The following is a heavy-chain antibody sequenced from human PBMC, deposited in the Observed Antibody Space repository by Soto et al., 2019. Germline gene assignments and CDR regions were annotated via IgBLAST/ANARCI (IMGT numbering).Heavy chain of an antibody. CDR2: IIPIFGTT. CDR3: ARVSYGDYGLDF. Sequence: VHLVQSGAEVRKPGSSVNVSCKASGGTFTNYIITWVRQAPGQGLEWMGDIIPIFGTTNYAQKFQGRLTMNADKSTTTAYMELTSLRFEDTAVYYCARVSYGDYGLDFWGQGTLVTVSS. D-gene: IGHD4-17*01. CDR1: GGTFTNYI. J-gene: IGHJ4*02. V-gene: IGHV1-69*06.